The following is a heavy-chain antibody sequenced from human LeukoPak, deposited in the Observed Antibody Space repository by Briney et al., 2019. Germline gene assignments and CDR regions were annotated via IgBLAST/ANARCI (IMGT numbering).Heavy chain of an antibody. CDR1: GYTFTSYG. D-gene: IGHD3-10*01. J-gene: IGHJ3*02. V-gene: IGHV1-69*04. CDR2: IIPILGIA. CDR3: ASRLTGVRGEERGMVDI. Sequence: SVKVSCKASGYTFTSYGISWVRQAPGQGLEWMGRIIPILGIANYAQKFQGRVTITADKSTSTAYMELSSLRSEDTAVYYCASRLTGVRGEERGMVDIWGQGTMVTVSS.